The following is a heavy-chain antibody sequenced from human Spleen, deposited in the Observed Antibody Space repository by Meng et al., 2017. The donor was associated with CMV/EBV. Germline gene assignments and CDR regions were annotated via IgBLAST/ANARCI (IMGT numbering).Heavy chain of an antibody. CDR1: GFDIGDYG. D-gene: IGHD3-22*01. CDR2: ISWNSGSI. CDR3: AKASGYYNWFDP. Sequence: GGSLRLSCTVSGFDIGDYGVSWVRQAPGKGLEWVSGISWNSGSIGYADSVKGRFTISRDNAKNSLYLQMNSLRAEDTALYYCAKASGYYNWFDPWGQGTLVTVSS. V-gene: IGHV3-9*01. J-gene: IGHJ5*02.